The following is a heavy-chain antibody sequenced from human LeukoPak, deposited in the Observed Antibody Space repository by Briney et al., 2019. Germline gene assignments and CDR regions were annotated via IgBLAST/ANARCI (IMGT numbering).Heavy chain of an antibody. CDR2: IKQDGSEK. Sequence: GGSLRLSCAVSGLTVREYWMSWVRQAPGKGLEWVANIKQDGSEKYYVDSVKGRFTISRDNAKNSVYLEMNSLRAEDTAVYYCTRDPRLSDYWGQGTLVTVSS. J-gene: IGHJ4*02. V-gene: IGHV3-7*01. CDR3: TRDPRLSDY. D-gene: IGHD3-16*01. CDR1: GLTVREYW.